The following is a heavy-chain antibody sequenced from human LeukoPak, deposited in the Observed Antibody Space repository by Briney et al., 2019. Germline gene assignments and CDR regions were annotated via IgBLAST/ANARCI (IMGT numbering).Heavy chain of an antibody. CDR2: IKQDGSGK. D-gene: IGHD1-26*01. J-gene: IGHJ3*01. V-gene: IGHV3-7*03. CDR1: GFPFSSYW. CDR3: ARGLVGALLHALDF. Sequence: GGSLRLSCAASGFPFSSYWMSWVRQAPGKGLEWVANIKQDGSGKFYVDSVKGRFTISRDNAKNSLYLQMNSLRAEDTALYYCARGLVGALLHALDFWGQGTLVTVSS.